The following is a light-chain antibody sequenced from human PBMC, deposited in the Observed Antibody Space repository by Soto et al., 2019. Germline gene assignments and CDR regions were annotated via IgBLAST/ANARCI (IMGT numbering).Light chain of an antibody. CDR2: GAS. V-gene: IGKV3-20*01. CDR1: QSVSSSY. J-gene: IGKJ2*01. Sequence: EIVLTQSPGTLSLSPGERATLSCRASQSVSSSYLAWYQQKPGQAPRLLISGASSRATGIPDRFSGSESGTHFTLTMRRMEPEDFAVYYCQQYGSLPPYTFGQGTKLEIK. CDR3: QQYGSLPPYT.